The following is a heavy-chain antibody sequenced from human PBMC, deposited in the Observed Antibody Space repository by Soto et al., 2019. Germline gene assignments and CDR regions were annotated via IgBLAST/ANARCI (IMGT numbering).Heavy chain of an antibody. J-gene: IGHJ4*02. CDR2: IIPILGIA. Sequence: QVQLVQSGAEVKKPGSSVKVSCKASGGTFSSYTISWVRQAPGQGLEWLGRIIPILGIANYAQKFQGRVTITVDKSTSTAYMELSSLRSEDPAVYYCAREGQLVPQFDSWGQGTLVTVSS. CDR1: GGTFSSYT. V-gene: IGHV1-69*08. D-gene: IGHD6-6*01. CDR3: AREGQLVPQFDS.